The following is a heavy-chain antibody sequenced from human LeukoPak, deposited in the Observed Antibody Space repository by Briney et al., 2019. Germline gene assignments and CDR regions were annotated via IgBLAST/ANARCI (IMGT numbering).Heavy chain of an antibody. V-gene: IGHV4-30-4*08. D-gene: IGHD3-9*01. CDR2: IYYSGST. CDR3: ARVYLTSIDY. Sequence: SQTLSLTCTVSGGSISSDGYYWSWIRQHPGRGLEWIGYIYYSGSTYYNPSLKSRVTISVDTSKNQFSLRLSSVTAADTAVYYCARVYLTSIDYWGQGTLVTVSS. J-gene: IGHJ4*02. CDR1: GGSISSDGYY.